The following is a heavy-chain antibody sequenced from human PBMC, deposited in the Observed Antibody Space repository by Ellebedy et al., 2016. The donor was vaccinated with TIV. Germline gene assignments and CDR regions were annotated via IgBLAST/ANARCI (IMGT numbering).Heavy chain of an antibody. Sequence: AASVKVSCKASGYTFTDRTLHWLRQAPGQRPEWMGWIIGENGVTKYAPNFQGRVTITRDTSANSAYMELRRLTSEDTAIYYCARDRLPFGELLGAFDLWGQGALVTVSS. CDR3: ARDRLPFGELLGAFDL. CDR2: IIGENGVT. V-gene: IGHV1-3*01. J-gene: IGHJ3*01. D-gene: IGHD3-10*01. CDR1: GYTFTDRT.